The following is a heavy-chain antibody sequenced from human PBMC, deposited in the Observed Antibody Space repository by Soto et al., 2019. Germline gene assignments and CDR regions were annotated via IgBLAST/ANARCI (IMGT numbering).Heavy chain of an antibody. CDR3: VSPDPVVRGVLPYYYYGMDV. CDR2: ISSSGSTI. V-gene: IGHV3-11*01. Sequence: QVQLVESGGGLVKPGGSLRLSCAASGFTFSDYYMSWIRQAPGKGLEWVSYISSSGSTIYYADSVKGRFTISRDNAKNSLYLQMNSLRAEDTAVYYCVSPDPVVRGVLPYYYYGMDVWRQGTTVTVSS. D-gene: IGHD3-10*01. CDR1: GFTFSDYY. J-gene: IGHJ6*02.